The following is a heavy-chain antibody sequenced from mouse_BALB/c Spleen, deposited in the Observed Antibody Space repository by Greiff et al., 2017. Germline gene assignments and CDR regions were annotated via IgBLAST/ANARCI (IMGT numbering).Heavy chain of an antibody. CDR2: ISYSGST. CDR1: GYSITSDYA. V-gene: IGHV3-2*02. CDR3: ARAGSLYYFDD. Sequence: EVKLQESGPGLVKPSQSLSLTCTVTGYSITSDYAWNWIRQFPGNKLEWMGYISYSGSTSYNPSLKSRISITRDTSKNQFFLQLNSVTTEDTATYYCARAGSLYYFDDWGQGTTLTVSS. J-gene: IGHJ2*01.